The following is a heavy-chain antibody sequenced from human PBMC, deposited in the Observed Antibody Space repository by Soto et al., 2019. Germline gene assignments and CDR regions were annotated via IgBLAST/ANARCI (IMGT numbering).Heavy chain of an antibody. J-gene: IGHJ6*02. V-gene: IGHV4-59*01. CDR2: ISYSGTT. Sequence: QVQMQESGPGLVKPSETLSLNCTVSGAXXXXXXXXXXXQXXGXGLEWLGFISYSGTTNYNPSLRSRVAISIDPSKNQFSLKLTSVTAADTAXXXXXXXXXXXXXXXXXLXVWGQGATVTVSS. CDR1: GAXXXXXX. CDR3: XXXXXXXXXXXXXLXV.